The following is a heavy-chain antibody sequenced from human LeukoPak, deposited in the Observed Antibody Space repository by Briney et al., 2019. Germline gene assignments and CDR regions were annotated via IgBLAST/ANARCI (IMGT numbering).Heavy chain of an antibody. CDR2: IYYSGST. J-gene: IGHJ5*02. Sequence: SETLSLTCTVSGGSISSSSYYWGWIRQPPGKGLEWIGSIYYSGSTYYNPSLKSRVTISVDTSKNQFSLKLSSVTAADTAVYYCAREGGTYYDFWIGYHNWFDPWGQGTLVTVSS. D-gene: IGHD3-3*01. CDR1: GGSISSSSYY. V-gene: IGHV4-39*02. CDR3: AREGGTYYDFWIGYHNWFDP.